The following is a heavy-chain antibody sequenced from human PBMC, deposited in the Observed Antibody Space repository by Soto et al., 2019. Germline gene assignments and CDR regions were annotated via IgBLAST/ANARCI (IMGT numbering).Heavy chain of an antibody. D-gene: IGHD6-25*01. CDR1: GGSISSYY. Sequence: QVQLQESGPGLVKPSETLSLTCTVSGGSISSYYWSWILQPPGKGLEGIGYIYYSGGTNYNPSLKSRVTISVDTSKNQFSLKLSSVTAADTAVYYCARPHGGSSGWDNWFDPWGQGTLVTVSS. CDR2: IYYSGGT. V-gene: IGHV4-59*01. J-gene: IGHJ5*02. CDR3: ARPHGGSSGWDNWFDP.